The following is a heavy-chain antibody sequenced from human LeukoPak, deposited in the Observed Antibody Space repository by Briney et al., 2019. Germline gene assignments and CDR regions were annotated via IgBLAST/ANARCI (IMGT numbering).Heavy chain of an antibody. J-gene: IGHJ4*02. CDR2: IYYSGST. D-gene: IGHD6-19*01. CDR3: AREKVAGTPIFDY. CDR1: GGSISSYY. V-gene: IGHV4-59*12. Sequence: SETLSLTCTVSGGSISSYYWSWIRQPPGKGLEWIGYIYYSGSTNYSPSLKSRVTISVDTSKNQFSLKLSSVTAADTAVYYCAREKVAGTPIFDYWGQGTLVTVSS.